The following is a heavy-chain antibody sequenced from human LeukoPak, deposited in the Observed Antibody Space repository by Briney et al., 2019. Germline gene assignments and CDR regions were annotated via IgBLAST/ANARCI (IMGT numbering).Heavy chain of an antibody. D-gene: IGHD5-18*01. J-gene: IGHJ4*02. CDR3: ARVVRGYGYVDY. CDR2: ISSSGSTI. CDR1: GFTFSTYE. Sequence: GGSLRLSCAASGFTFSTYEMNWVRQAPGKGLEWVSYISSSGSTIHYADSVKGRFTISRDNAKNSLYLQMNSLRAEDTAVYYCARVVRGYGYVDYWGQGTLVTVSS. V-gene: IGHV3-48*03.